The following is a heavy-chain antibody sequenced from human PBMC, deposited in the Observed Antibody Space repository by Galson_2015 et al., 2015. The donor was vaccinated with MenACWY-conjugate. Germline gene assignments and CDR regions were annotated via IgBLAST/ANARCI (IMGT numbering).Heavy chain of an antibody. CDR1: GGSISSYY. V-gene: IGHV4-59*08. Sequence: SETLSLTCTVSGGSISSYYWSRIRQPPGKGLEWIGYIYYSGSTNYNPSLKSRVTISVDTSKNQFSLKLSSVTAADTAVYYCARGTVVVVAARVSYYYYGMDVWGQGTTVTVSS. CDR2: IYYSGST. CDR3: ARGTVVVVAARVSYYYYGMDV. D-gene: IGHD2-15*01. J-gene: IGHJ6*02.